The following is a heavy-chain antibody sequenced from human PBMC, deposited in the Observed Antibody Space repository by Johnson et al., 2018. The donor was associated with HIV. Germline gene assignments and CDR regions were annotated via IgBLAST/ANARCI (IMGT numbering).Heavy chain of an antibody. CDR2: ISYDGSIK. CDR1: GFTFSSSA. V-gene: IGHV3-30-3*01. CDR3: ARECSGGSCYPLDHDAFDI. Sequence: QVQLVESGGGVVQPGKSLRLSCAASGFTFSSSAMHWVRQAPGQGLQWVALISYDGSIKYFADSVKGRFTISRDNSKNTLHLQMNSLRAEDTAVYYCARECSGGSCYPLDHDAFDIWGQGTMVTVSS. D-gene: IGHD2-15*01. J-gene: IGHJ3*02.